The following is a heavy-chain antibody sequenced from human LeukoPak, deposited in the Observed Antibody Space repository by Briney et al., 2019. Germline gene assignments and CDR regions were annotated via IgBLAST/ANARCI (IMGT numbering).Heavy chain of an antibody. D-gene: IGHD6-19*01. J-gene: IGHJ4*02. V-gene: IGHV4-59*01. Sequence: SETLSLTCAVYGGSFSSYYWTWIRQPPGKGLEWIGNIFYSGSTYYNPSLKSRVTISVDTSKNQFSLKLNSVTAADTAVYCCARAVTQWLAPGDYWGQGTLVTVSS. CDR1: GGSFSSYY. CDR2: IFYSGST. CDR3: ARAVTQWLAPGDY.